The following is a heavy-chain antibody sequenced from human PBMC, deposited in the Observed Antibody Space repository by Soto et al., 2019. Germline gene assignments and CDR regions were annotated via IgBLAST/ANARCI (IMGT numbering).Heavy chain of an antibody. D-gene: IGHD6-13*01. CDR1: GFTCSTYA. CDR3: ARGSSSWFHDAFDI. Sequence: GGSLRLSCAGSGFTCSTYAMTWVRQAPEKGLEWVSAISQTGSDTYYADSVKGRFTISRDNSRNSLYLQMNSLRAEDTAVYYCARGSSSWFHDAFDIWGQGTMVTVSS. V-gene: IGHV3-23*01. CDR2: ISQTGSDT. J-gene: IGHJ3*02.